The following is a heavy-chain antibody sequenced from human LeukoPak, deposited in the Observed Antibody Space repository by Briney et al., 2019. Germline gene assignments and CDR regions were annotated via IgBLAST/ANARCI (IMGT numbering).Heavy chain of an antibody. Sequence: PGGSLRLSCAASGFTFSSDAMSWVRQAPGKGLEWVSAISGSGGRTYYADSEKGRFTISRDNSKNTLYLQMNSLRAEDTAVYYCADEYFDISTGYFAEYFQHWGQGTLVTVSS. CDR3: ADEYFDISTGYFAEYFQH. CDR2: ISGSGGRT. CDR1: GFTFSSDA. J-gene: IGHJ1*01. D-gene: IGHD3-9*01. V-gene: IGHV3-23*01.